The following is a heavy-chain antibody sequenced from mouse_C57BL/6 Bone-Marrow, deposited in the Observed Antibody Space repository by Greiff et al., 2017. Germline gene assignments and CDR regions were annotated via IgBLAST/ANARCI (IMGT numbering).Heavy chain of an antibody. CDR1: GYTFTDYY. V-gene: IGHV1-26*01. J-gene: IGHJ2*01. D-gene: IGHD4-1*02. CDR2: INPNNGGT. Sequence: VQLQPSGPELVKPGASVKISCKASGYTFTDYYMNWVKQSHGKSLEWIGDINPNNGGTSYNQKFKGKATLTVDKSSSTAYMGLRSLTSEDSAVYYCATPTGDYWGQGTTLTVSS. CDR3: ATPTGDY.